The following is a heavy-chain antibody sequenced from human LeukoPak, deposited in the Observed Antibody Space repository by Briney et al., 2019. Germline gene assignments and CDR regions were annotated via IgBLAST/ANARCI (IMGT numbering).Heavy chain of an antibody. D-gene: IGHD6-19*01. CDR2: IYYGGST. V-gene: IGHV4-39*01. Sequence: SETLSLTCTVSGGSISSSSDYWGWIRQPPGKGLEWIGSIYYGGSTNYNPSLKSRVTISVDTSKKQCSLKLSSVTAADTAVYYCARNIRYSSGLNWFDPWGQGTLVTVSS. CDR1: GGSISSSSDY. J-gene: IGHJ5*02. CDR3: ARNIRYSSGLNWFDP.